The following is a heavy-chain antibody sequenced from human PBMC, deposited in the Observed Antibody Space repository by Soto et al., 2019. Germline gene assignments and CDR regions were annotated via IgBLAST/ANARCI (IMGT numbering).Heavy chain of an antibody. D-gene: IGHD3-3*01. J-gene: IGHJ4*02. CDR1: GYTFTRYY. CDR3: ARVPSRIAIFGVAPYFDY. V-gene: IGHV1-46*01. CDR2: INPSGGST. Sequence: GASVKVSCKASGYTFTRYYMHWVRQAPGQGLEWMGIINPSGGSTSYAQKFQGRVTMTRDTSTSTVYMELSSLRSEDTAVYYCARVPSRIAIFGVAPYFDYWGQGTLVTVSS.